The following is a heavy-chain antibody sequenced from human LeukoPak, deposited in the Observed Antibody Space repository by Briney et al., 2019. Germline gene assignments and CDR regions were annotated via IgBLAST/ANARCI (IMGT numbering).Heavy chain of an antibody. D-gene: IGHD3-22*01. J-gene: IGHJ3*02. CDR3: ARYSSGYSDAFDI. CDR2: IIPIFGTA. Sequence: SVRVSCKASGYTFTGLYMHWVRQAPGQGLEWMGGIIPIFGTANYAQKFQGRVTITADESTSTAYMELSSLRSEDTAVYYCARYSSGYSDAFDIWGQGTMVTVSS. V-gene: IGHV1-69*13. CDR1: GYTFTGLY.